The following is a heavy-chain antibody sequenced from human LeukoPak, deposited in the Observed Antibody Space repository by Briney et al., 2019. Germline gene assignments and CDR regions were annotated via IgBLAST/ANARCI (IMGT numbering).Heavy chain of an antibody. J-gene: IGHJ5*02. V-gene: IGHV3-7*05. D-gene: IGHD7-27*01. CDR1: GFTVSTNY. Sequence: PGGSLRLSCAASGFTVSTNYMSWVRQAPGKGLEWVANIKQDGSEKYCVDSVKGRFTISRDNAKNSLYLQMNSLRAEDTAVYYCARVGLGHNWFDPWGQGTLVTVSS. CDR2: IKQDGSEK. CDR3: ARVGLGHNWFDP.